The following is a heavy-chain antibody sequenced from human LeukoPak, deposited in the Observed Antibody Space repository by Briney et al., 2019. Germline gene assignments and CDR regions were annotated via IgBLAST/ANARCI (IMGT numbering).Heavy chain of an antibody. D-gene: IGHD2-2*01. CDR2: ISYDGSNK. Sequence: GGSLRLSCAASGFTFSSYAMHWVRQAPGKGLEGVAVISYDGSNKYYADSVKGRFTISRDNSKNTLYLQMNSLRAEDTAVYYCARDMYQLPALADYWGQGTLVTVSS. J-gene: IGHJ4*02. CDR3: ARDMYQLPALADY. V-gene: IGHV3-30*04. CDR1: GFTFSSYA.